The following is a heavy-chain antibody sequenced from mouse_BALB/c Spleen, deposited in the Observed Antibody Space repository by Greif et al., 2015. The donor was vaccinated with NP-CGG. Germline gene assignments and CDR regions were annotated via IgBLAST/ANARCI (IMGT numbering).Heavy chain of an antibody. Sequence: EVKVEESGGGLVQPGGSRKLSCAASGFTFSSFGMHWVRQAPEKGLEWVAYISSGSSTTYYADTVKGRFTISRDNPKNTLFLQMTSLRSEDTAMYYCARSDYYGSSYWYFDVWGAGTTVTVSS. J-gene: IGHJ1*01. CDR1: GFTFSSFG. D-gene: IGHD1-1*01. V-gene: IGHV5-17*02. CDR2: ISSGSSTT. CDR3: ARSDYYGSSYWYFDV.